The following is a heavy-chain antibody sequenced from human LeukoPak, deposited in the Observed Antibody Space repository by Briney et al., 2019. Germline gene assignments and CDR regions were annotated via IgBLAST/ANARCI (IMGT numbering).Heavy chain of an antibody. V-gene: IGHV1-8*03. CDR1: GYTFTSYD. J-gene: IGHJ5*02. D-gene: IGHD2-15*01. CDR2: MNPNSGNT. CDR3: ARGKKKGYCSGGSCYANNWFDP. Sequence: GASVKVSCKASGYTFTSYDINWVRQATGQGLEWMGWMNPNSGNTGYAQKFQGRVTITRNTSISTAYMELSSLRSEDTAVYYCARGKKKGYCSGGSCYANNWFDPWGQGTLVTVSS.